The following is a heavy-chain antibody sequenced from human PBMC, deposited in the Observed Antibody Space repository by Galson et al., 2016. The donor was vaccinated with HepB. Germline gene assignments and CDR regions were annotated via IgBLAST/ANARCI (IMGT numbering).Heavy chain of an antibody. CDR2: VNPRTYII. Sequence: SVKVSCKASGYTFTNYYMHWVRQTPGQGLEWVGRVNPRTYIIKYGHKFQGRVTLTWDMSTTTVYMELSSLRPEDTAVFYCARESYRDSGAYYLDGGFDIWGQGTKVTVSS. D-gene: IGHD3-22*01. J-gene: IGHJ3*02. V-gene: IGHV1-46*01. CDR3: ARESYRDSGAYYLDGGFDI. CDR1: GYTFTNYY.